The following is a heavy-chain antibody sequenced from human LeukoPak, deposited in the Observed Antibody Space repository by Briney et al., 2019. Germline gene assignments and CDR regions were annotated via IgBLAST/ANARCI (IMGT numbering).Heavy chain of an antibody. V-gene: IGHV3-23*01. CDR3: AKNVQVSQESS. Sequence: GGSLRLSCAASGFTFSSYAMTWVRQAPGKGLEWVSTITDSGSRTYYADSVKGRFTISRDNSKNTLFLHMSSLRAEDSAMYYCAKNVQVSQESSWGQGTLVTVSS. CDR1: GFTFSSYA. J-gene: IGHJ5*02. D-gene: IGHD1-1*01. CDR2: ITDSGSRT.